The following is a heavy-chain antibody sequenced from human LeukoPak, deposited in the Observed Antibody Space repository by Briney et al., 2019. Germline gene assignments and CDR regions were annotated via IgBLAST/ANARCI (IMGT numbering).Heavy chain of an antibody. J-gene: IGHJ4*02. CDR2: LSWDDDN. Sequence: SGPTLVNPPQTLTLTCSFSGFSLNTPGVAVGWIRQPPGKALVWLAFLSWDDDNRYSPSLRSRLNITEDTSKNQVVLTVTNMDPVDTATYYCAHLVMGTPKSGGSYYFDHWGQGALVTVSS. V-gene: IGHV2-5*02. D-gene: IGHD4-23*01. CDR1: GFSLNTPGVA. CDR3: AHLVMGTPKSGGSYYFDH.